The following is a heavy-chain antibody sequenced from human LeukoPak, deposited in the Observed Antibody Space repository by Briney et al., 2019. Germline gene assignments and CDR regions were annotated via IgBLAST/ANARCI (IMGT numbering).Heavy chain of an antibody. Sequence: PSETLSLTCTVSGGSISSYYWSWIRQHPGKGLEWIGYVYYSGSTNYNPSLKSRVTISVDTSKNQFSLKLSSVTAADTAVYYCARLYSSSWYRSPTKEFDYWGQGTLVTVSS. V-gene: IGHV4-59*01. J-gene: IGHJ4*02. CDR3: ARLYSSSWYRSPTKEFDY. D-gene: IGHD6-13*01. CDR2: VYYSGST. CDR1: GGSISSYY.